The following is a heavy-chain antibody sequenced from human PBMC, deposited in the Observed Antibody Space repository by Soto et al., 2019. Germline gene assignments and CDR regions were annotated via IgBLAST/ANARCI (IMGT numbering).Heavy chain of an antibody. V-gene: IGHV3-53*04. Sequence: GGSLRLSCAASGFTVSSNYMSWVRQAPGKGLEWVSVIYSGGSTYYADSVKGRFTISRHNSKNTLYLQMNSLRAEDTAVYYCARTPRVTTGPARGMGAFDIWGQGTMVTVSS. J-gene: IGHJ3*02. D-gene: IGHD4-17*01. CDR2: IYSGGST. CDR1: GFTVSSNY. CDR3: ARTPRVTTGPARGMGAFDI.